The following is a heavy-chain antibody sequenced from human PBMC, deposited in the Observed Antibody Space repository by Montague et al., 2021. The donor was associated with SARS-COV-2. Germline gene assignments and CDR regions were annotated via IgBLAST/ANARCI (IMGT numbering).Heavy chain of an antibody. CDR1: GFTFSSYA. Sequence: SLRLSCAASGFTFSSYAMHWVRQAPGKGLEWVAVISYDGSNKYYADSVKGRFTISRDNSKNTLYLQMNSLRAEDTAVYYRARGRGVITFGGVIGYDAFDXWGQGTMVTVSS. D-gene: IGHD3-16*02. V-gene: IGHV3-30-3*01. CDR3: ARGRGVITFGGVIGYDAFDX. CDR2: ISYDGSNK. J-gene: IGHJ3*02.